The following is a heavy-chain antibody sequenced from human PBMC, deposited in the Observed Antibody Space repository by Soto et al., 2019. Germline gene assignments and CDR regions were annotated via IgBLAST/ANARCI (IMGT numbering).Heavy chain of an antibody. Sequence: GGSLRLSCVASGFTFSRFWMSLVRQAPGKGLEWVANIKQAGSEKNYVDFVKGRFTISRDNAKNSLFLQMSSLRADDPAVYYCARDLAGLDYWGQGTLVTVSS. CDR3: ARDLAGLDY. V-gene: IGHV3-7*05. CDR2: IKQAGSEK. J-gene: IGHJ4*02. CDR1: GFTFSRFW.